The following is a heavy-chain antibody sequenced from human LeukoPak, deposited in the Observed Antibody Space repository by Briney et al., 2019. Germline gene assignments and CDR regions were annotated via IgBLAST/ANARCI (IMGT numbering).Heavy chain of an antibody. CDR2: IYHSGST. CDR3: ARDHSVAPYYYYSMDV. J-gene: IGHJ6*03. CDR1: GGSISSGGYY. Sequence: SQTLSLTCTVSGGSISSGGYYWSWIRQPPGKGLEWIGYIYHSGSTYYNPSLKSRVTISVDTSKNQFSLKLSSVTAADTAVYYCARDHSVAPYYYYSMDVWGKGTTVTVSS. V-gene: IGHV4-30-2*01. D-gene: IGHD6-19*01.